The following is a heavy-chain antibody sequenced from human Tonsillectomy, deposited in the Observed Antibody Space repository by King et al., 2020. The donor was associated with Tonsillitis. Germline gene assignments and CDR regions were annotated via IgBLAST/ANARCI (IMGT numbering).Heavy chain of an antibody. J-gene: IGHJ4*02. CDR3: ARGGVDGVTASSLDY. CDR2: IKQDGSEY. D-gene: IGHD2-21*02. V-gene: IGHV3-7*03. CDR1: GFTFSTYW. Sequence: QLVQAGGGLVQPGGPLRLSCAASGFTFSTYWMNWVRQAPGKGLEWVANIKQDGSEYYYVDSVKGRVTISRDNAKNSLYLQMNSLRAEDTAVYYCARGGVDGVTASSLDYWGQGTLVTVSS.